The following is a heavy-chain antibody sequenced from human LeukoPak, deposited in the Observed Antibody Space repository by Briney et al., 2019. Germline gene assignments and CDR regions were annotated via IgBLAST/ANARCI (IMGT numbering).Heavy chain of an antibody. J-gene: IGHJ4*02. V-gene: IGHV4-39*07. D-gene: IGHD6-25*01. CDR1: GGSISSSSYY. CDR2: IYYSGST. Sequence: SETLSLTCTVSGGSISSSSYYWGWIRQPPGKGLEWIGSIYYSGSTYYNPSLKSRVTISVDTSKNQFSLKLSSVTAADTAVYYCARGLAAYFDYWGQGTLVTVSS. CDR3: ARGLAAYFDY.